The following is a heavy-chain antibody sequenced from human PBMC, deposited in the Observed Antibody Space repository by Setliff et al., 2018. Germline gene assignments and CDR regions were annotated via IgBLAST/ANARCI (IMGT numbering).Heavy chain of an antibody. V-gene: IGHV1-69*06. CDR1: GGTFSSYD. CDR2: IIPIFGTA. Sequence: SVKVSCKASGGTFSSYDISWVRQAPGQGLEWMGRIIPIFGTANYAQKFQGRVTITADKSTSTAYMELSSLRSEDTAVYYCARDMWGSDYRYFDYWGQGILVTVSS. D-gene: IGHD4-17*01. CDR3: ARDMWGSDYRYFDY. J-gene: IGHJ4*02.